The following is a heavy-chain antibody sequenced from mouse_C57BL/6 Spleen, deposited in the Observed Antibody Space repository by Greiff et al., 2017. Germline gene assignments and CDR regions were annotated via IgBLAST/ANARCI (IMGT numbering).Heavy chain of an antibody. CDR2: LYPGSGST. CDR1: GYTFTSYW. J-gene: IGHJ4*01. V-gene: IGHV1-55*01. D-gene: IGHD2-4*01. Sequence: VQLQQPGAELVKPGASVKMSCKASGYTFTSYWITWVKQRPGQGLEWIGDLYPGSGSTNYNEKFKSKATLTVDTSSSTAYMQLSSLTSEDSAVYYCARSHYDYAPKDMDYWGQGTSVTVSS. CDR3: ARSHYDYAPKDMDY.